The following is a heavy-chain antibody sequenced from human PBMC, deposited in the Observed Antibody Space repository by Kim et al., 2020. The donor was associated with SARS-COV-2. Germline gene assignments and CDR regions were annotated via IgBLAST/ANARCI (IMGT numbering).Heavy chain of an antibody. CDR3: AKAGTDSSSWYWGFFGY. Sequence: GGSLRLSCAASGFTFSSYAMSWVRQAPGKGLEWVSAISGSGGSKYYADSVKGRFTISRDNSKNTLYLQMNSLRAEDTAVYYCAKAGTDSSSWYWGFFGYGGEGTLVSVSS. J-gene: IGHJ4*02. D-gene: IGHD6-13*01. CDR2: ISGSGGSK. V-gene: IGHV3-23*01. CDR1: GFTFSSYA.